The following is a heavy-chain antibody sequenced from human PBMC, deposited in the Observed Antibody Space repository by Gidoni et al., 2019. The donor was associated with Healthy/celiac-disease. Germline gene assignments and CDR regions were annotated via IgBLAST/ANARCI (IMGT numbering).Heavy chain of an antibody. V-gene: IGHV4-59*01. CDR2: IYYSGST. CDR1: GGSIGSYY. Sequence: QVQLQESGPGLVKPSETLSLTCTVAGGSIGSYYWIWIRQPPGKGLEWIGYIYYSGSTNYNPSLKSRVTISVDTSKNQFSLKLSSVTAADTAVYYCARVGEYDFWSGSFDPWGQGTLVTFSS. J-gene: IGHJ5*02. CDR3: ARVGEYDFWSGSFDP. D-gene: IGHD3-3*01.